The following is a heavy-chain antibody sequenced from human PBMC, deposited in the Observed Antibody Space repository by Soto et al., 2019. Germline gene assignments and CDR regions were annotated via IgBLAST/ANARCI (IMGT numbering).Heavy chain of an antibody. J-gene: IGHJ4*02. D-gene: IGHD4-17*01. V-gene: IGHV4-31*03. CDR2: IYYSGST. CDR3: AREKGYGDYDNRDY. CDR1: GGSISSGGYY. Sequence: QVQLQESGPGLVKPSQTLSLTCTVSGGSISSGGYYWSWIRQHPGKGLEWIGYIYYSGSTYYNPSLTSRVTXXVXTXXNQVSLKLSSVTAADTAVYYCAREKGYGDYDNRDYWGQGTLVTVSS.